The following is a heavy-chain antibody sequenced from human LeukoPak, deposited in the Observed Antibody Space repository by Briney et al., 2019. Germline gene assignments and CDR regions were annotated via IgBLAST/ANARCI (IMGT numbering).Heavy chain of an antibody. Sequence: SETLSLTCTVSGGSITISSYYWGWIRQPPGNGLEWVGNIYYSGNTYYNPSLKSRVTISVDTSKNQFSLKLSSVTAADTAVYYCARGGYSDAFDIWGQGTMVTVSS. CDR1: GGSITISSYY. V-gene: IGHV4-39*01. CDR3: ARGGYSDAFDI. D-gene: IGHD6-13*01. CDR2: IYYSGNT. J-gene: IGHJ3*02.